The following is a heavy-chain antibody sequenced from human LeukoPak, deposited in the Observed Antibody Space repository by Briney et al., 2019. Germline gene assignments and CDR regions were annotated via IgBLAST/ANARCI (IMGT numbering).Heavy chain of an antibody. Sequence: GGSLRLSCAASGFTFSDDYMSWIRQAPGKGLEWISHISGSGYTIYYADSVKGRFTISRDNAKNSLYLQMNSLGAEDTAVYYCARSATGTTDLGYYYYHGIDAWGQGTTVTVSS. D-gene: IGHD1-1*01. V-gene: IGHV3-11*01. CDR3: ARSATGTTDLGYYYYHGIDA. CDR1: GFTFSDDY. J-gene: IGHJ6*02. CDR2: ISGSGYTI.